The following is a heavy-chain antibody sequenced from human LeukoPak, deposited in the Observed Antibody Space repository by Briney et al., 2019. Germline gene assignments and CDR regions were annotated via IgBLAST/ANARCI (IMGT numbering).Heavy chain of an antibody. V-gene: IGHV3-7*01. CDR1: GFTFSSYW. CDR2: IKQDGSEK. D-gene: IGHD3-3*01. J-gene: IGHJ4*02. Sequence: PGGSLRLSCAASGFTFSSYWMSWVRQAPGKGLEWVANIKQDGSEKYYVDSVKGRFTISRDNAKNSLYLQMNSLRAEDTAVYYCARFHGDDFWSGYYFFDYWGQGTLVTVSS. CDR3: ARFHGDDFWSGYYFFDY.